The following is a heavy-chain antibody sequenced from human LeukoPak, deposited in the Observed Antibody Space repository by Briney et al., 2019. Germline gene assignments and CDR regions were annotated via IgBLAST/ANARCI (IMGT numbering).Heavy chain of an antibody. D-gene: IGHD2-15*01. CDR2: IIPIFGTA. V-gene: IGHV1-69*13. CDR1: GGTFSSYA. Sequence: SVKVSCKASGGTFSSYAISWVRQAPGQGLEWMGGIIPIFGTANCAQKFQGRVTITADESTSTAYMELSSLRSEDTAVYYCARGVVVAAYVLDYWGQGTLVTVSS. J-gene: IGHJ4*02. CDR3: ARGVVVAAYVLDY.